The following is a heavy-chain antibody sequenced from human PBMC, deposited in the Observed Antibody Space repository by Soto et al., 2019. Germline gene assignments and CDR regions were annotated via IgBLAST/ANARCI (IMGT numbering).Heavy chain of an antibody. CDR3: AKEVDTYYDSSDYHRGVHFDY. Sequence: GGSLRLSCAASGFTFSSYAMSWVRQAPGKGLEWVSAISGSGVSTYYADSVKGRFTISRDNSKNTLYLQMNSLRAEDTAVYYCAKEVDTYYDSSDYHRGVHFDYWGQGTLVTVSS. D-gene: IGHD3-22*01. CDR2: ISGSGVST. J-gene: IGHJ4*02. V-gene: IGHV3-23*01. CDR1: GFTFSSYA.